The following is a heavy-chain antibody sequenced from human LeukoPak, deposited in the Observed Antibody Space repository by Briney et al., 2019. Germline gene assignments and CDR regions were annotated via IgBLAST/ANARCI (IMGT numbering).Heavy chain of an antibody. Sequence: GESPKISCKASGYTFTTYWVAWVRQMPGKGLEWMGMISPGDFDTRYTPSFKGQVTISADKSISTAYLQWSSLKASDTAIYYCARHQGGMDVWGQGTTVTVSS. J-gene: IGHJ6*02. CDR1: GYTFTTYW. V-gene: IGHV5-51*01. CDR2: ISPGDFDT. CDR3: ARHQGGMDV.